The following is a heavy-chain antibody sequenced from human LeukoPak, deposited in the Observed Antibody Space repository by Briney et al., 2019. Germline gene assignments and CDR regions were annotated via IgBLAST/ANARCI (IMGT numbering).Heavy chain of an antibody. J-gene: IGHJ6*02. CDR1: GFTFGDYT. D-gene: IGHD3-16*01. Sequence: GGSLRLSCTGSGFTFGDYTMTWIRQAPGKGLEWVGFIRSRAYGGTTEFAASVKDRFTISRDDSKSIAYLQMNSLKTEDTGVYYCTRDPIMIEGVWGQGATVTVSS. CDR3: TRDPIMIEGV. V-gene: IGHV3-49*03. CDR2: IRSRAYGGTT.